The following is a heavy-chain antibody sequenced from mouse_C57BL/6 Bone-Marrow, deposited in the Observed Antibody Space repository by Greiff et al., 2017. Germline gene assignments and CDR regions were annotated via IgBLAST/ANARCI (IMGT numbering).Heavy chain of an antibody. CDR1: GYAFTNYL. J-gene: IGHJ2*01. V-gene: IGHV1-54*01. CDR3: ARGGWFPDY. CDR2: INPGSGGT. Sequence: QVQLQQSGAELVRPGTSVKVSCKASGYAFTNYLIEWVKQRPGQGLEWIGVINPGSGGTNYNEQFKGKATLTADKSSSTAYMQLSSLTSEDSAVYFCARGGWFPDYWGQGTTLTVSS. D-gene: IGHD2-3*01.